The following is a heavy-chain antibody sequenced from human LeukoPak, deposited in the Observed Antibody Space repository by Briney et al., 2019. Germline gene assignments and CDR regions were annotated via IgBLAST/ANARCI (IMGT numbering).Heavy chain of an antibody. CDR3: ANALRYFDWSPHY. CDR1: GFTVSSNY. Sequence: PGGSLRLSCAASGFTVSSNYMNWVRQAPGKGLEWVSVIYSGGSTYYADSVKGRFTISRDNSKNSLYLQMNSLRTEDTALYYCANALRYFDWSPHYWGQGTLVTVSS. J-gene: IGHJ4*02. V-gene: IGHV3-53*05. CDR2: IYSGGST. D-gene: IGHD3-9*01.